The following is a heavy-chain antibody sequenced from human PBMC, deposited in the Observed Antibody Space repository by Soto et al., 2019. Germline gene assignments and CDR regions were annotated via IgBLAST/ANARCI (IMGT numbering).Heavy chain of an antibody. CDR2: IIPIFGTA. V-gene: IGHV1-69*13. CDR3: ARDPGQWPNWFDP. D-gene: IGHD6-19*01. Sequence: PEASVKVSCKASGGTFSSYAISWVRQAPGQGLEWMGGIIPIFGTANYAQKFQGRVTITADESTSTAYMELSSLRSEDTAVYYCARDPGQWPNWFDPWGQGTLVTVSS. J-gene: IGHJ5*02. CDR1: GGTFSSYA.